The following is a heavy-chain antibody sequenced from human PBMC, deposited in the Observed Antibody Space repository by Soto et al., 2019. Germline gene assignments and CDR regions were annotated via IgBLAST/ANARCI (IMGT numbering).Heavy chain of an antibody. CDR2: MNPNSGNT. J-gene: IGHJ5*02. CDR1: GYTFTSYA. D-gene: IGHD2-2*01. V-gene: IGHV1-8*02. Sequence: GASVKVSCKASGYTFTSYAMHWVRQAPGQRLEWMGWMNPNSGNTGYAQKFQGRVTMTRNTSISTAYMELSSLRSEDTAVYYCARGRAYCSSTSCYRPENWFDPWGQGTLVTVSS. CDR3: ARGRAYCSSTSCYRPENWFDP.